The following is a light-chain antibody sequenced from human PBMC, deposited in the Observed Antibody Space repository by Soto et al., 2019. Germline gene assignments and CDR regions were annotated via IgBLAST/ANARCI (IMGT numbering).Light chain of an antibody. V-gene: IGKV3-11*01. CDR2: DAS. Sequence: EIVLTQSPATLSLSPGERATLSCRASQSVGSYLAWYQQKPGQAPRLLIYDASNRATGIPARFSGSGSGPDFTLTISSLEPEDFAVYYCLQRSYWPRTFGQGTNVEIK. CDR1: QSVGSY. CDR3: LQRSYWPRT. J-gene: IGKJ1*01.